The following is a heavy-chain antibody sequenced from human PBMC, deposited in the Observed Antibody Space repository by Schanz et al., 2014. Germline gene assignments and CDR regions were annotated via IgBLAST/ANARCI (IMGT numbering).Heavy chain of an antibody. CDR1: GGTFSSYT. Sequence: QLQLVQSGAEVKKPGSSVKVSCKLSGGTFSSYTISWMRQAPGQGLEWMGWINPNSGTTNYAQKFQGRVTMTRNTSISTAYMELSSLRSEDTAVYYCARLGTGMAVAGSVIDSYYYYMDVWGKGTSVTVSS. V-gene: IGHV1-8*01. D-gene: IGHD6-19*01. CDR3: ARLGTGMAVAGSVIDSYYYYMDV. J-gene: IGHJ6*03. CDR2: INPNSGTT.